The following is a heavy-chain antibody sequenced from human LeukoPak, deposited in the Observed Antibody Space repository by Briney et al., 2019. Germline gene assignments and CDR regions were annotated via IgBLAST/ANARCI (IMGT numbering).Heavy chain of an antibody. V-gene: IGHV3-30*04. CDR3: ARDRDSYGWVIDY. Sequence: GGSLRLSCAASGFTFSSYAMHWVRQAPGKGLEWVAVISYDGSNKYYADSVKGRFTISRDNSKNTLYLQMNSLRAEDTAVYYCARDRDSYGWVIDYWGQGTLVTVSS. J-gene: IGHJ4*02. CDR1: GFTFSSYA. CDR2: ISYDGSNK. D-gene: IGHD5-18*01.